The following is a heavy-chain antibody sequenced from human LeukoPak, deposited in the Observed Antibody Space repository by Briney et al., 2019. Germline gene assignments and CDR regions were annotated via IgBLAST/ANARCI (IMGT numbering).Heavy chain of an antibody. Sequence: SETLSLTCTVSGDSISSTAYYWGWSRQPPGKGLEWLGMIHFSGTIYNNPFLMHRVTISVDTSKNQFSLKLTSVTAADTAVYYCTKGFDQAKSGYWGQGTLVTVSS. V-gene: IGHV4-39*01. CDR2: IHFSGTI. CDR1: GDSISSTAYY. J-gene: IGHJ4*02. CDR3: TKGFDQAKSGY.